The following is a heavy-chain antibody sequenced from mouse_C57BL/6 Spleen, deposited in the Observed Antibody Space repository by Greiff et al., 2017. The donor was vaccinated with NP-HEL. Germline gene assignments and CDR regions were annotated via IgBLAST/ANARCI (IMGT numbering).Heavy chain of an antibody. CDR2: IDPSDSYT. CDR3: ARSYYGSSSVWFAY. V-gene: IGHV1-69*01. D-gene: IGHD1-1*01. J-gene: IGHJ3*01. CDR1: GYTFTSYW. Sequence: QVQLQQPGAELVMPGASVKLSCKASGYTFTSYWMHWVKQRPGQGLEWIGEIDPSDSYTNYNQKFKGKSTLTVDKSSSTAYMQLSSLTSEDSAVYYCARSYYGSSSVWFAYWGQGTLVTVSA.